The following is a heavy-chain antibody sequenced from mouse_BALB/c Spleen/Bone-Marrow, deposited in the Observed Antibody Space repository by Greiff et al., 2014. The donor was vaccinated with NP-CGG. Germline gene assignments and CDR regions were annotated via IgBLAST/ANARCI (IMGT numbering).Heavy chain of an antibody. CDR3: ARGSLFYAMDY. CDR2: ISNGGGST. V-gene: IGHV5-12*02. D-gene: IGHD6-1*01. J-gene: IGHJ4*01. CDR1: GFTFSDYY. Sequence: EVKLVESGGGLVQPGGSLKLSCATSGFTFSDYYMYWVRQTPEKRLEWVAYISNGGGSTYYPDTEKGRFTISRDNAKNTLYLQMSRLKSEDTAMYYCARGSLFYAMDYWGQGTSVTVSS.